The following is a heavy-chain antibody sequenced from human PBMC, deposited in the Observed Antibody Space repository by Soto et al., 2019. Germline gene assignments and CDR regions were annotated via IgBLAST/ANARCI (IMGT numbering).Heavy chain of an antibody. J-gene: IGHJ4*02. Sequence: SETLSLTCTVSGGSISSGGYYWSWIRQYPGEGLEWIGFIYYSGFTYYNPSLKSRVTMSVDTSKNQFSLQLSSVTAADTAVYYCARGSSSWSGYFDYWGQGTLVTVSS. V-gene: IGHV4-31*03. CDR3: ARGSSSWSGYFDY. CDR2: IYYSGFT. CDR1: GGSISSGGYY. D-gene: IGHD6-13*01.